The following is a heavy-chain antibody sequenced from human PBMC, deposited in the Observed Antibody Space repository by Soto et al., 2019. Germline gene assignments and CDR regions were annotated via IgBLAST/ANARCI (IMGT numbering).Heavy chain of an antibody. J-gene: IGHJ4*02. CDR3: LRDSLDGDYSDY. CDR1: GFTFSGYN. V-gene: IGHV3-48*01. D-gene: IGHD4-17*01. CDR2: ISSGGGSV. Sequence: EVQLVESGGGLVQPGGSLRLSCAASGFTFSGYNMNWVRQAPGKGLEWVSYISSGGGSVYYADSVRGRFTISRDNARNSLCLQMNSLRAEDTAVYYCLRDSLDGDYSDYWGQGTLVTVSS.